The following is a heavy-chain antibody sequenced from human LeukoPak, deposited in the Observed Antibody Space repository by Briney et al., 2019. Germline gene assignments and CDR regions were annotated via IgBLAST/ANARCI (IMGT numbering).Heavy chain of an antibody. D-gene: IGHD3-16*01. CDR2: IRYDETNN. CDR1: GFTFSSYA. CDR3: VGDFDY. J-gene: IGHJ4*02. Sequence: PGGSLRLSCAASGFTFSSYAMSWVRQAPGKGLEWVTMIRYDETNNYYADSVKGRFTVSRDNSKNTLYLQMNSLRTEDTAVYYCVGDFDYWGQGTLVTVSS. V-gene: IGHV3-30*02.